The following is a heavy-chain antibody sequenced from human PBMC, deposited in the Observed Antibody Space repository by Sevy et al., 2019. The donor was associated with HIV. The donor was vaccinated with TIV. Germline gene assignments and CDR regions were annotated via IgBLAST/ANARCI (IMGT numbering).Heavy chain of an antibody. Sequence: ASVKVSCKASGYTFTSYDINWVRQATGQGLEWMGWMNPNSGNTGYAQKFQGRVTMTRNTSISTAYMELSSLRSEDTAVYYCAGGMNRRRITIFGVVMRGYYYYYMDVWGKGTTVTVSS. CDR3: AGGMNRRRITIFGVVMRGYYYYYMDV. CDR2: MNPNSGNT. V-gene: IGHV1-8*01. D-gene: IGHD3-3*01. CDR1: GYTFTSYD. J-gene: IGHJ6*03.